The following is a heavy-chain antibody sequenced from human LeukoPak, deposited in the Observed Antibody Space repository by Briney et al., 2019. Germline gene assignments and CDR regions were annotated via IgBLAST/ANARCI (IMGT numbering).Heavy chain of an antibody. CDR1: GFTFSSYA. CDR3: ASLPGDFDWLLHQVDAFDI. V-gene: IGHV3-23*01. J-gene: IGHJ3*02. D-gene: IGHD3-9*01. Sequence: PGGSLRLSCAASGFTFSSYAMSWVRQAPGKGLEWVSAISGSGGSTYYADSVKGRFTISRDNSKNTLYLQMNSLRAEDTAVYYRASLPGDFDWLLHQVDAFDIWGQGTMVTVSS. CDR2: ISGSGGST.